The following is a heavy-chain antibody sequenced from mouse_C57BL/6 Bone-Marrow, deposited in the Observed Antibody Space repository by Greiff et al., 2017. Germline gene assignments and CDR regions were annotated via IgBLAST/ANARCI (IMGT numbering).Heavy chain of an antibody. J-gene: IGHJ3*01. D-gene: IGHD1-1*01. V-gene: IGHV1-80*01. CDR1: GYAFSSYW. CDR2: IYPGDGDT. Sequence: QVHVKQSGAELVKPGASVKISCKASGYAFSSYWMNWVKQRPGKGLEWIGQIYPGDGDTNYNGKFKGKATLTADKSSSTAYMQLSSLTSEDSAVYFCARSYGSSYTWFAYWGQGTLVTVSA. CDR3: ARSYGSSYTWFAY.